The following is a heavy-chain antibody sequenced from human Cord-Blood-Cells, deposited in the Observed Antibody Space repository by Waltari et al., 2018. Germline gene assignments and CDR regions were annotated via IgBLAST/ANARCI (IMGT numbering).Heavy chain of an antibody. CDR3: ARLVWFGELYYFDY. D-gene: IGHD3-10*01. V-gene: IGHV5-51*01. Sequence: EYMGIIYPGDSDTRYSPSFQGQVTISADKSISTAYLQWSSLKASDTAMYYCARLVWFGELYYFDYWGQGTLVTVSS. CDR2: IYPGDSDT. J-gene: IGHJ4*02.